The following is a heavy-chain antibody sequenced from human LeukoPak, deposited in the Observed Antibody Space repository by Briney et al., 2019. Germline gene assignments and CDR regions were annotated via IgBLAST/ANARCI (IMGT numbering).Heavy chain of an antibody. CDR2: INSDVSST. CDR1: GFTFSSYW. CDR3: ARGDDIVLMVYAPFFDY. Sequence: PGGSLRLSCAASGFTFSSYWMHWVRQAPGKGLVWVSRINSDVSSTSYADSVKGPFTISRTNAKNTVYLQMNSLRAEDTAVYYCARGDDIVLMVYAPFFDYWGQGTLVTVSS. J-gene: IGHJ4*02. V-gene: IGHV3-74*01. D-gene: IGHD2-8*01.